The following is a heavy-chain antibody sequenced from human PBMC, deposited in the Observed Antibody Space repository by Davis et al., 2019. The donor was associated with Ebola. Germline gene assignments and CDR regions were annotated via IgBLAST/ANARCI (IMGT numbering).Heavy chain of an antibody. CDR1: GGSISSGGYY. CDR3: AKAYYGFWGGTGSGSFDY. CDR2: IKQDGSET. D-gene: IGHD3-3*01. V-gene: IGHV3-7*03. Sequence: ETLSLTCTVSGGSISSGGYYWSWIRQPPGRGLEWVANIKQDGSETYYVDSVKGRFTISRDNAKNSLYLQMNSLRAEDTALYYCAKAYYGFWGGTGSGSFDYWGQGTLVTVSS. J-gene: IGHJ4*02.